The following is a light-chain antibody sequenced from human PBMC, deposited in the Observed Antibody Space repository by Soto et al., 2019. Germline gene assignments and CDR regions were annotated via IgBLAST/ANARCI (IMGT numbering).Light chain of an antibody. Sequence: DIQMTQSPSTLSASVGDRVTITCRASQSISSWLAWYQQKPGKAPKLLIYDASSLESWVPSRFSGSGSGTEFTLTISSLQPDDFATYYCQQYNSYSYTFGQWTKLEIK. CDR1: QSISSW. V-gene: IGKV1-5*01. CDR3: QQYNSYSYT. J-gene: IGKJ2*01. CDR2: DAS.